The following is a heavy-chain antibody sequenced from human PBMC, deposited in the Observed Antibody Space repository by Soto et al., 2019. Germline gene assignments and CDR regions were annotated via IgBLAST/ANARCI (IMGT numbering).Heavy chain of an antibody. D-gene: IGHD3-10*01. CDR3: ARDGAVNMVRGVIPVYY. V-gene: IGHV3-33*01. CDR1: GFTFSSYG. Sequence: QVQLVESGGGVVQPGRSLRLSCAASGFTFSSYGMHWVRQAPGKGLEWVAVIWDDGSNKYYADSVKGRFTISIDNSKNTLYLQMNSQGAEDTVVYYSARDGAVNMVRGVIPVYYWGQGTLVTVSS. CDR2: IWDDGSNK. J-gene: IGHJ4*02.